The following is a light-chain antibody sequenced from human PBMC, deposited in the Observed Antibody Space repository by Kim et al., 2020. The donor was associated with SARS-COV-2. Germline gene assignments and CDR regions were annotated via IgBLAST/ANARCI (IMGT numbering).Light chain of an antibody. CDR1: SRDLCAYAY. V-gene: IGLV2-8*01. J-gene: IGLJ1*01. Sequence: QSVPTSTPCTSRDLCAYAYLSWYQQHPGKAPKLLIHDVNKRPSGVPDRFSGSTSGNAASLTVSWLQAYDEDDYYCSSYAGSNYYVFGTGTKVTVL. CDR2: DVN. CDR3: SSYAGSNYYV.